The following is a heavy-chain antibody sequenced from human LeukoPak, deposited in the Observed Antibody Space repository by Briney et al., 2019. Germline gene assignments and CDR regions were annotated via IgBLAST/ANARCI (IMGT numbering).Heavy chain of an antibody. Sequence: PSETLSLTCTVSGVSISNYYWSWIRQPPGKGLEWLGYIYYSGSTNYNPSLKSRVTISVDTSNNQFSLKLSSVTAADTAVYYCARSGSKVMTAITFWGQGTLVTVSS. CDR1: GVSISNYY. CDR3: ARSGSKVMTAITF. CDR2: IYYSGST. J-gene: IGHJ4*02. D-gene: IGHD2-21*02. V-gene: IGHV4-59*01.